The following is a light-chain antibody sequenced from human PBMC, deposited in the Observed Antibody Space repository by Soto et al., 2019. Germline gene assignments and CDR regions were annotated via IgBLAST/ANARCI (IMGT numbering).Light chain of an antibody. V-gene: IGKV3-11*01. CDR1: QSRSNS. CDR2: EAS. CDR3: QQRSNLFS. Sequence: ELVLTQSPATLSLSPGERATLSCRASQSRSNSLAWYQQKPGQAPRLLIDEASNRATGIPVRFSGSVSGTDFTLTISSLEPEDFAVDYCQQRSNLFSCGPGTTVEIK. J-gene: IGKJ3*01.